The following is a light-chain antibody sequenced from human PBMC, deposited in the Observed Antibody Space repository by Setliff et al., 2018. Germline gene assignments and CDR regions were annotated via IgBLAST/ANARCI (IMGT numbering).Light chain of an antibody. CDR2: DVS. CDR3: SAYTSSSTYV. CDR1: SSDVGAYDL. J-gene: IGLJ1*01. V-gene: IGLV2-14*03. Sequence: ALAQPASVSGSPGQSITISCSGTSSDVGAYDLVSWYKQHPGKAPKLIISDVSNRPSGVSNRFSGSKSGNTASLTISGLQAEDEADYYCSAYTSSSTYVFGTGTKVT.